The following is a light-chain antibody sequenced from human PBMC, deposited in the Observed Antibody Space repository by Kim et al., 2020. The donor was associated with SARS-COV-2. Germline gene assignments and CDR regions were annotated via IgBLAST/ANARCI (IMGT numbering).Light chain of an antibody. V-gene: IGLV1-40*01. Sequence: QSALTQPPSVSGAPGQRVTISCTGSSSNIGAGYDVHWYQQLPGTAPKLLIYGNSNRPSGVPDRFSGSKSGTTASLAITGLQAEDEADYYCQSYDSSLSCLFGRGTQLTVL. CDR1: SSNIGAGYD. CDR3: QSYDSSLSCL. J-gene: IGLJ2*01. CDR2: GNS.